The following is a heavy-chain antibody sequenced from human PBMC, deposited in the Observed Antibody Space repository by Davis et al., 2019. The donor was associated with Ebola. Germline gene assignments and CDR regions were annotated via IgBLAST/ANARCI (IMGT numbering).Heavy chain of an antibody. V-gene: IGHV3-30*02. CDR2: IRFDGSKR. CDR1: GFTFSNFG. CDR3: ANIPATTAAF. Sequence: PGGSLRLSCVASGFTFSNFGMHWVRQAPGKGLEWVAFIRFDGSKRDYGESVEGRFAISRDNSKNTVYLQLNSLKREDTAFYYCANIPATTAAFWGRGTLVTVSS. D-gene: IGHD2-2*01. J-gene: IGHJ4*02.